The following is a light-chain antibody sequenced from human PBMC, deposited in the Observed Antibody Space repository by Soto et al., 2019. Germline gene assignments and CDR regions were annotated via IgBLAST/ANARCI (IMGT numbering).Light chain of an antibody. CDR1: QGISNY. Sequence: DIQMTQSPSSLSASIGDRVTITCRASQGISNYLDWYQQKPGNVPKLLIYAASTLQSGVPSRFSGSGSGTDFTLIISSLQAEDVATYYCQHYDGAPRTFGQGTTVDFK. J-gene: IGKJ1*01. V-gene: IGKV1-27*01. CDR3: QHYDGAPRT. CDR2: AAS.